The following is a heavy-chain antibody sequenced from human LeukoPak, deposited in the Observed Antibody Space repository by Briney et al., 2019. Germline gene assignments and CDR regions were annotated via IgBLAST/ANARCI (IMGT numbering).Heavy chain of an antibody. D-gene: IGHD2-2*02. Sequence: PSQTLSLTCAVSGGSISSGGYSWSWIRQPPGKGLEWIGYIYHSGSTYYNPSLKSRVTISVDRSKNQFSLKLSSVTAADTAVYYCARGRGGIYCSSTSCYTYNWFDLWGQGTLVTVSS. CDR2: IYHSGST. CDR1: GGSISSGGYS. V-gene: IGHV4-30-2*01. CDR3: ARGRGGIYCSSTSCYTYNWFDL. J-gene: IGHJ5*02.